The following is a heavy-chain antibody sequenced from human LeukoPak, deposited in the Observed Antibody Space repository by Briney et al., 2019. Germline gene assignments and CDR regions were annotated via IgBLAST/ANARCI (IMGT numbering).Heavy chain of an antibody. CDR1: GFNFKKYS. J-gene: IGHJ4*02. D-gene: IGHD3-22*01. CDR2: ISSSGSHI. Sequence: GGSLRLSCAASGFNFKKYSLNWIRQAPGKGLEWVSSISSSGSHIYYADSVKGRFSISRDNAKNSLYLQLNSLRAEDTAVYFCATAHYYDESGLFWDRPFEYWGQGTLVTVSS. V-gene: IGHV3-21*01. CDR3: ATAHYYDESGLFWDRPFEY.